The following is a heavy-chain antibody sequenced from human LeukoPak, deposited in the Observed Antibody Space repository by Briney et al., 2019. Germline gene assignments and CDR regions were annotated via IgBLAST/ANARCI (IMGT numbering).Heavy chain of an antibody. V-gene: IGHV3-9*01. CDR1: GFTFDDYA. J-gene: IGHJ4*02. CDR2: ISWNSGSI. D-gene: IGHD5-18*01. Sequence: GRSLRLSCAASGFTFDDYAMHWVRQAPGKGLEWVSGISWNSGSIGYADSVKGRFTISRDNSKNTLYLQMNSLRAEDTAVYYCAKDGGGYSYGYSPDYWGQGTLVTVSS. CDR3: AKDGGGYSYGYSPDY.